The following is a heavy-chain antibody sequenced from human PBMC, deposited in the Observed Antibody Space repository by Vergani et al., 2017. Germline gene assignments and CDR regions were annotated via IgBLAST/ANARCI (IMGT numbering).Heavy chain of an antibody. Sequence: EVQLLESGGGSAQPGESLRLSCVASGFTFTAHGLNWVRQAPGKGLEWVSGISGKNFRTHYADSVKGRFTISRDDSKNTVYLQINSPRAEDTAFYYCAELFGDDGFSPFWGQGTLVTGSS. CDR2: ISGKNFRT. J-gene: IGHJ4*01. D-gene: IGHD2-21*01. CDR1: GFTFTAHG. V-gene: IGHV3-23*01. CDR3: AELFGDDGFSPF.